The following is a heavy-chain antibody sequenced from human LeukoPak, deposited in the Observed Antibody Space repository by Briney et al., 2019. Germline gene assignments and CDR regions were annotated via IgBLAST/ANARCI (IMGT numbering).Heavy chain of an antibody. CDR2: ISSGSTYI. V-gene: IGHV3-21*01. Sequence: PGGSLRLSCAASGFTLSRYSMNWVRQAPGKGLEWVSSISSGSTYIYYAGSVKGRFTISRDNAKNSLYLQMDSLRAEDTAVYYCARSYRYGDYLDYWGQGTLVTVSS. J-gene: IGHJ4*02. CDR1: GFTLSRYS. D-gene: IGHD4-17*01. CDR3: ARSYRYGDYLDY.